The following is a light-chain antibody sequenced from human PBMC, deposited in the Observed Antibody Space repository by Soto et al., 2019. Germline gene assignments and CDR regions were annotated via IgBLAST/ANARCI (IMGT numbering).Light chain of an antibody. CDR3: SSCAGSDTFV. Sequence: QSALTQPASVSGSPGQSITISCTGTSGDVGAYNFVSWYQQHPGKAPKLIVYHVSDRPSGFSSRFSGSKSGNSASLTISGLHAEDEADYYCSSCAGSDTFVFGTGTKLTVL. J-gene: IGLJ1*01. CDR2: HVS. CDR1: SGDVGAYNF. V-gene: IGLV2-14*03.